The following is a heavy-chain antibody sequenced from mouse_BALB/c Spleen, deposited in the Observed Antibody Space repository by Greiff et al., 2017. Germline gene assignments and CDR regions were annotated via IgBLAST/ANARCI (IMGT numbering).Heavy chain of an antibody. Sequence: EVKLMESGGGLVQPGGSRKLSCAASGFTFSSFGMHWVRQAPEKGLEWVAYISSGSSTIYYADTVKGRFTISRDNPKNTLFLQMTSLRSEDTAMYYCATGTRGGAMDYWGQGTSVTVSS. J-gene: IGHJ4*01. CDR1: GFTFSSFG. V-gene: IGHV5-17*02. CDR2: ISSGSSTI. CDR3: ATGTRGGAMDY. D-gene: IGHD4-1*01.